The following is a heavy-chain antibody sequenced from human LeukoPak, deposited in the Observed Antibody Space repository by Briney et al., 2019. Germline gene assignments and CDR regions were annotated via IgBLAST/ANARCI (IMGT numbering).Heavy chain of an antibody. CDR3: TRGFFADGNGDYNKELDF. Sequence: VASVKVTCKASGYSFTSFDVNWVRQATGQGLEWMGWMNPHSGHTGYAQKFQGRVTMTSDTSISTAFMELSSLGSEDTAVYYCTRGFFADGNGDYNKELDFWGQGTQVTVSS. D-gene: IGHD2-21*02. J-gene: IGHJ4*02. CDR2: MNPHSGHT. CDR1: GYSFTSFD. V-gene: IGHV1-8*01.